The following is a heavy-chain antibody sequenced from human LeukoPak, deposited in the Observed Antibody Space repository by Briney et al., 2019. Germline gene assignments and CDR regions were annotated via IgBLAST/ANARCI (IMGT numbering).Heavy chain of an antibody. CDR3: ARNGIYQLHWVWFDP. D-gene: IGHD2-2*01. CDR1: GFTFSSYA. CDR2: ISYDGSNK. Sequence: GGSLRLSCAASGFTFSSYAMHWVRQAPGRGLEWVAVISYDGSNKYYADSVRGRFTISRDNSKNTLYLQMNSLRAEDTAVYYCARNGIYQLHWVWFDPWGQGTLVTVSS. V-gene: IGHV3-30-3*01. J-gene: IGHJ5*02.